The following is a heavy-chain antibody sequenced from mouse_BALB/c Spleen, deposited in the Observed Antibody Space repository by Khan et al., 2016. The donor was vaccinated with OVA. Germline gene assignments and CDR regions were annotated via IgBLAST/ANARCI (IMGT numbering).Heavy chain of an antibody. J-gene: IGHJ4*01. CDR1: GFSLTDYG. D-gene: IGHD1-1*02. CDR3: AKGIWSYYFALDY. V-gene: IGHV2-6-5*01. CDR2: IWGGGST. Sequence: QVQLKESGPGLVAPSQSLSITCTVSGFSLTDYGVSWIRQPPGKGLEWLGVIWGGGSTYYNSALNSRLSLSKDNSKSQVFLKMNSLQTDDTAMYYCAKGIWSYYFALDYWGQGTSVTVSS.